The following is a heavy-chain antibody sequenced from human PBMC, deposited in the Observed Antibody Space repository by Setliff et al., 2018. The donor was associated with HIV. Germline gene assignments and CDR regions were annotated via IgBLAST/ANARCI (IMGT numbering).Heavy chain of an antibody. D-gene: IGHD3-22*01. V-gene: IGHV1-69*13. CDR1: GGTFSSYP. Sequence: GASVKVSCKASGGTFSSYPISWVRQAPGQGLEWMGWINAGNGNTKYSQKFQGRVTITADESTSTAYMELSSLRSEDKAVYYCAKGGYYDSAGYYYYYLYYLDEWGKGTTVTVSS. CDR2: INAGNGNT. J-gene: IGHJ6*03. CDR3: AKGGYYDSAGYYYYYLYYLDE.